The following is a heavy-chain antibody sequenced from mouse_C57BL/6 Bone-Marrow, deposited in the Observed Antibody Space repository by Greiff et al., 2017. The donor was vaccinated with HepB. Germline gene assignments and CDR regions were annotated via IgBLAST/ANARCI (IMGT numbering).Heavy chain of an antibody. Sequence: VQLQQSGAELVKPGASVKLSCKASGYTFTSYWMQWVKQRPGQGLEWIGEIDPSDSYTNYNQKFKGKATLTVDTSSSTAYMQLSSLTSEDSAVYYCARYGSSPNVWGTGTTVTVSS. CDR2: IDPSDSYT. CDR3: ARYGSSPNV. V-gene: IGHV1-50*01. J-gene: IGHJ1*03. D-gene: IGHD1-1*01. CDR1: GYTFTSYW.